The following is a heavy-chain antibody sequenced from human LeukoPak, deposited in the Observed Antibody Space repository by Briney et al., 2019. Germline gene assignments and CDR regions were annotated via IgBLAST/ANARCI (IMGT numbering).Heavy chain of an antibody. Sequence: ASVKVSCKASGYTFTSYAMHWVRQAPGQRLEWMGWINAGYGNTKYSQKFQGRVTITRDTSASTAYMELSSLRSEDTAVYYCARTLYPPYTEGNFDYWGQGTLVTVSS. CDR3: ARTLYPPYTEGNFDY. J-gene: IGHJ4*02. V-gene: IGHV1-3*01. D-gene: IGHD2-2*02. CDR2: INAGYGNT. CDR1: GYTFTSYA.